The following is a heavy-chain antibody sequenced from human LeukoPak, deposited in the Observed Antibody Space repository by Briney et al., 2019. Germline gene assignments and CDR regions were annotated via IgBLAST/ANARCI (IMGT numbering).Heavy chain of an antibody. CDR2: IIPIFGTA. D-gene: IGHD6-19*01. J-gene: IGHJ4*02. CDR3: ARVGSLGLVQGFDY. CDR1: GGTFSGYA. V-gene: IGHV1-69*01. Sequence: SVKVSCKASGGTFSGYAISWVRQAPGQGLEWMGGIIPIFGTANYAQKFQGRVTITADESTSTAYMELSSLRSEDTAVYYCARVGSLGLVQGFDYWGQGTLVTVSS.